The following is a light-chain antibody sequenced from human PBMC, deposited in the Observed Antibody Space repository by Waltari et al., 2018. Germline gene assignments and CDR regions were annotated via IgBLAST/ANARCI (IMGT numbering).Light chain of an antibody. Sequence: EIVLTQSPGTLSLSPGERATLSCRASQSVARALAGYQRKPGQPPRLLIYNTYTRATGVPDRFSGGGSGTDFSLTISRLEPEDFAVYYCQNYVRLPATFGQGTKVEIK. CDR2: NTY. V-gene: IGKV3-20*01. CDR1: QSVARA. CDR3: QNYVRLPAT. J-gene: IGKJ1*01.